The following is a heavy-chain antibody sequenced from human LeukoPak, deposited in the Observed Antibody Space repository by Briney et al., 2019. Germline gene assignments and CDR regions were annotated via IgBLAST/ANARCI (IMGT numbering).Heavy chain of an antibody. D-gene: IGHD5-12*01. CDR2: ITSAGRAI. Sequence: GGSLRLSCAASGFTFSDFYMSWIRQAPGKGLEWVSYITSAGRAIYYADSVQGRFTISRDNARNSLYLQMNGLRAEDTAVYYCASDIVAASGDFWGQGTLVTVSS. J-gene: IGHJ4*02. CDR1: GFTFSDFY. V-gene: IGHV3-11*01. CDR3: ASDIVAASGDF.